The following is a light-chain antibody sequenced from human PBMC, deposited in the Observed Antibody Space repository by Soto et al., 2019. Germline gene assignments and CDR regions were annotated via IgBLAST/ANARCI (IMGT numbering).Light chain of an antibody. Sequence: QPVLTQPPSVSGAPGQRVTISCTGSSSNIGAGYDVHWYQQLPGTAPKLLIYGNSNRPSGVPDRFSGSKSGTSASLAITGLQAEDEADYYCQSYDSSLSGHVFGTGTQLTVL. V-gene: IGLV1-40*01. CDR2: GNS. CDR3: QSYDSSLSGHV. CDR1: SSNIGAGYD. J-gene: IGLJ1*01.